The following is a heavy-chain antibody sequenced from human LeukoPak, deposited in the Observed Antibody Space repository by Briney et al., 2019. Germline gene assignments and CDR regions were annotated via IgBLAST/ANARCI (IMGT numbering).Heavy chain of an antibody. CDR2: IHYSGST. CDR1: GGSISSSSYY. J-gene: IGHJ4*02. Sequence: SETLSLTCTVSGGSISSSSYYWGWIRQPPGKGLEWIGYIHYSGSTKYKSSLKSRVTISVDTSKNQFSLKLNSVTAADTAVYYCARGKEVITMLRGLKPGYYFDYWGQGTLVTVSS. D-gene: IGHD3-10*01. CDR3: ARGKEVITMLRGLKPGYYFDY. V-gene: IGHV4-61*05.